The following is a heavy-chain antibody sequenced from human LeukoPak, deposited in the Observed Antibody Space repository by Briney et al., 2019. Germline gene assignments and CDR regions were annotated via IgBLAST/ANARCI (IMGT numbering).Heavy chain of an antibody. CDR1: GLIFRRYI. CDR3: AREGAGAFDS. V-gene: IGHV3-30-3*01. CDR2: ISPDGNEM. Sequence: GGSLRLSCTVSGLIFRRYIMHWVRQAPAKGLEWVASISPDGNEMYHADSVKGRFTISRDNSKNTLYLQMNSLRAEDTAMYSCAREGAGAFDSWGQGTLVTVSS. D-gene: IGHD1-26*01. J-gene: IGHJ4*02.